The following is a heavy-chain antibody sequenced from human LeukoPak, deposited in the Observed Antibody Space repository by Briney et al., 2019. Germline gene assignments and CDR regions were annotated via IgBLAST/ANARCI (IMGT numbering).Heavy chain of an antibody. CDR1: GFTVSSNY. CDR3: ARVVSENSGYQGY. J-gene: IGHJ4*02. D-gene: IGHD3-22*01. Sequence: GGSLRLSCAASGFTVSSNYMSWVRQAPGKGLEWVSVIYSGGSTYYADSVKGRFTVSRDNAKNSLFLQMNSLRAEDTAVHYCARVVSENSGYQGYWGQGTLVTVSS. V-gene: IGHV3-66*01. CDR2: IYSGGST.